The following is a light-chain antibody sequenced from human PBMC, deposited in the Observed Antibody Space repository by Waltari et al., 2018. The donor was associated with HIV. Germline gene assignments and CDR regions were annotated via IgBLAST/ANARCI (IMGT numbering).Light chain of an antibody. V-gene: IGLV1-44*01. J-gene: IGLJ3*02. CDR2: SNN. Sequence: QSVLTPPPSASGTPGQRVTISCSGSSSNIGSNTVHWYQQRPGTAPKLLIYSNNQRPSGVPDRFSGSKSGTSASLAISGLQSEDEADYYCAAWDDSLNGPVFGGGTKLTVL. CDR1: SSNIGSNT. CDR3: AAWDDSLNGPV.